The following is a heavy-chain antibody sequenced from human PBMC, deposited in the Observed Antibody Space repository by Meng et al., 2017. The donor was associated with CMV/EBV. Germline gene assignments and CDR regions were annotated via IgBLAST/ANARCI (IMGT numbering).Heavy chain of an antibody. CDR2: IYYSGST. CDR1: GGSTSSYY. J-gene: IGHJ5*02. Sequence: GSLRLSCTVSGGSTSSYYWSWIRQPPGKGLEWIGYIYYSGSTNYNPSLKSRVTISVDTSKNQFSLKLSSVTAADTAVYYCARGRDLDFWSGYYKGAFDPWGQGTLVTVSS. V-gene: IGHV4-59*01. CDR3: ARGRDLDFWSGYYKGAFDP. D-gene: IGHD3-3*01.